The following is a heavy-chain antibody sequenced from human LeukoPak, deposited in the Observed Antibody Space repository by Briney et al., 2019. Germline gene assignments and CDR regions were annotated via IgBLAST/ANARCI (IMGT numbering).Heavy chain of an antibody. CDR2: IYYSGST. Sequence: SQTLSLTCTVSGGSISSGGYYWSWIRQHPGKGLEWIGYIYYSGSTYYNPSLKSRVTISVDTSKNQFSLKLSSVTAADTAAYYCACGGDDFYAFDIWGQGTMVTVSS. D-gene: IGHD2-21*02. CDR3: ACGGDDFYAFDI. V-gene: IGHV4-31*03. CDR1: GGSISSGGYY. J-gene: IGHJ3*02.